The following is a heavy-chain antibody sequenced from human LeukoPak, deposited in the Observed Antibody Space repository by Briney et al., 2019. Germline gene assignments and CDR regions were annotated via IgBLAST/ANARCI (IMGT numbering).Heavy chain of an antibody. D-gene: IGHD3-16*02. CDR3: TTVVNYDYVWGSYRNDY. J-gene: IGHJ4*02. CDR2: IKSKTDGGTT. V-gene: IGHV3-15*01. Sequence: GGSLTLSCAASGFTFSNAWISWVRQAPGKGLEWVGRIKSKTDGGTTDYAEPVKGRFTISRDDSKNTLYLQMNSLKPEDTAVYYCTTVVNYDYVWGSYRNDYWGQGTLVTVSS. CDR1: GFTFSNAW.